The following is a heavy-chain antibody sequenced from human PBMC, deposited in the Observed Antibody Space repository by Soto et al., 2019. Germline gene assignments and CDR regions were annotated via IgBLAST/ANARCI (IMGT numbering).Heavy chain of an antibody. CDR3: AKDRGTGDYGVNAVDI. CDR2: ISGHGGNT. V-gene: IGHV3-23*01. Sequence: EVQLLESGGGLVQPGGSLRLSCAASGFTFSIFAMSWVRQAPGKGLEWVSTISGHGGNTYYADSVKGRFTISRDNSKNTLNLQMNGLRGEDTDVYYCAKDRGTGDYGVNAVDIWGQGTMVTVSS. CDR1: GFTFSIFA. D-gene: IGHD7-27*01. J-gene: IGHJ3*02.